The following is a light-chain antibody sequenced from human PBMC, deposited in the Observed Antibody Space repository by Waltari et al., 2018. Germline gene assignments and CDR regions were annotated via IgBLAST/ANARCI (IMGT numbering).Light chain of an antibody. Sequence: EIVMTQSPATLSVSPGETAIISCRASQSVTTNLAWYQQKPGQPPRLLIYGASTRATDIPARFSGSGSGTEFTLTITSLQSEDFAIYYCQQRTDWPPLTFGGGTKVEIK. J-gene: IGKJ4*01. CDR3: QQRTDWPPLT. V-gene: IGKV3-15*01. CDR1: QSVTTN. CDR2: GAS.